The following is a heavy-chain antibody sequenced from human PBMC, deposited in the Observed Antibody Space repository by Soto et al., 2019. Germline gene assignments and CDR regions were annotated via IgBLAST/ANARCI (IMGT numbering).Heavy chain of an antibody. J-gene: IGHJ4*02. CDR1: GGSISSSNW. Sequence: PSETLSLTCAVSGGSISSSNWWSWVRQPPGKGLEWIGEIYHSGSTNYNPSLESRVTISVDTSKNQFSLKLSSVTAADTAVYYCARHRPGSGGSCYDYWGQGTLVTVSS. V-gene: IGHV4-4*02. CDR3: ARHRPGSGGSCYDY. D-gene: IGHD2-15*01. CDR2: IYHSGST.